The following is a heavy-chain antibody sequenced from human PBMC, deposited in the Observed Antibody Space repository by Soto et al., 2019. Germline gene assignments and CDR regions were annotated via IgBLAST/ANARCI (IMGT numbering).Heavy chain of an antibody. CDR2: IKPDGSGE. J-gene: IGHJ6*02. CDR3: ARGHYGMEV. Sequence: GGSLRLSCAASGLTFSRYWMSWVRQAPGKGLAWVANIKPDGSGEDYVYSVKGQFTISRDNAKNSLYLQMNSLRAEDSAVYYCARGHYGMEVWGQGTTVTVSS. CDR1: GLTFSRYW. V-gene: IGHV3-7*01.